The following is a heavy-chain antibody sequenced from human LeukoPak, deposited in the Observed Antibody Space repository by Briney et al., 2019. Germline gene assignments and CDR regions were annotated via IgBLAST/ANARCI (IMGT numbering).Heavy chain of an antibody. Sequence: PGGSLRLSCAASGFTFSSYAMSWVRQAPGKGLEWVSAISGSGGSTYYADSVKGRFTISRDNSKNTLYLQVNSLRAEDTAVYYCASDSSGYYYGNFDYWGQGTLVTVSS. CDR2: ISGSGGST. J-gene: IGHJ4*02. CDR1: GFTFSSYA. V-gene: IGHV3-23*01. D-gene: IGHD3-22*01. CDR3: ASDSSGYYYGNFDY.